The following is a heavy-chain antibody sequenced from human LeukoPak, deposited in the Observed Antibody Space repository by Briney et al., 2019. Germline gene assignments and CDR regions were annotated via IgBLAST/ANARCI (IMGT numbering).Heavy chain of an antibody. V-gene: IGHV4-39*01. CDR1: GGSTCSSSHY. J-gene: IGHJ3*02. CDR2: IYYSGTT. CDR3: ARSYCSSSCYAVGAFDI. D-gene: IGHD2-2*01. Sequence: PSETPSLTCTVSGGSTCSSSHYCGWISQPPRKGLEWMGSIYYSGTTYYSPYLKSRVTISVDMSKNQFSLRLSSVTAADTAAYYCARSYCSSSCYAVGAFDIWGQGTVVTVSS.